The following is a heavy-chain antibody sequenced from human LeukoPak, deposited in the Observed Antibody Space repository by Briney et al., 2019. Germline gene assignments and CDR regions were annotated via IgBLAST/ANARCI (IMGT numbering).Heavy chain of an antibody. V-gene: IGHV3-30*02. Sequence: GGSLRLSCAASGFTFSSYGMHWVRQAPGKGLEWVAFIRYDGSNKYYADSVKGRFTISRDNSKNTLYLQMNSLRAEDTAVYYCAKDGSGSYYGKDYYYYYMDVWGKGTTVTVSS. CDR1: GFTFSSYG. D-gene: IGHD3-10*01. CDR2: IRYDGSNK. CDR3: AKDGSGSYYGKDYYYYYMDV. J-gene: IGHJ6*03.